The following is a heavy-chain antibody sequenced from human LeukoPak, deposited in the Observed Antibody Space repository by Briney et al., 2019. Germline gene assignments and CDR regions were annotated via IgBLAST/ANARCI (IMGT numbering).Heavy chain of an antibody. CDR2: INREGSST. V-gene: IGHV3-74*01. CDR1: GFTLSTYW. J-gene: IGHJ5*01. CDR3: ARDPAPQGWFDS. Sequence: GGSLRLSCAASGFTLSTYWMHWVRQAPGKGLVWVSRINREGSSTTYADSVKGRFTISRDNAKNILYLQMNSLRAEDTAVYHCARDPAPQGWFDSWGQGTLVTVSS.